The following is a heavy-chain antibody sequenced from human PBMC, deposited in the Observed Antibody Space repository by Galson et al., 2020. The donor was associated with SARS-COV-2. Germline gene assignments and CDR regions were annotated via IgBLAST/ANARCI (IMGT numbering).Heavy chain of an antibody. J-gene: IGHJ6*02. V-gene: IGHV3-30-3*01. CDR3: ARDSIAGGLDGWYYYGMDV. D-gene: IGHD2-21*01. CDR2: ISYDGSNK. Sequence: GGSLRLSCAASGFTFSSYAMHWVRQAPGKGLEWVAVISYDGSNKYYADSVKGRFTISRDNSKNTLYLQMNSLRAEDTAVYYCARDSIAGGLDGWYYYGMDVWGQGTTVTVSS. CDR1: GFTFSSYA.